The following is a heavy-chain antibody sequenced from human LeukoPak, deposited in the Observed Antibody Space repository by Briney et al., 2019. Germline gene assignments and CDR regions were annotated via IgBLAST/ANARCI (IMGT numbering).Heavy chain of an antibody. CDR3: ARGRRLWFGELNY. Sequence: ASVKVSCKASGYTFTSYDINWVRQATGQGLEWMGWMNPNSGNTGYAQKFQGRVTITRNTSISTAYMELSSLRSEDTAVYYCARGRRLWFGELNYWGQGTLVTVSS. CDR1: GYTFTSYD. D-gene: IGHD3-10*01. J-gene: IGHJ4*02. V-gene: IGHV1-8*03. CDR2: MNPNSGNT.